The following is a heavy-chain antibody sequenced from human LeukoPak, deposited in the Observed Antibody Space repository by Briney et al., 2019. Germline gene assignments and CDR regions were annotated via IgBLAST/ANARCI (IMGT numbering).Heavy chain of an antibody. CDR3: ARDRGYSTFDY. J-gene: IGHJ4*02. CDR1: AFTFSNYW. CDR2: IKEDGSEI. D-gene: IGHD4-23*01. Sequence: PAGSLRLSCAASAFTFSNYWMSWVRQAPGKGLEWVANIKEDGSEINYVDSVKGRFTISRDNAKNSLYLQMNSLRVDDTAVYYCARDRGYSTFDYWGQGTLVTVSS. V-gene: IGHV3-7*01.